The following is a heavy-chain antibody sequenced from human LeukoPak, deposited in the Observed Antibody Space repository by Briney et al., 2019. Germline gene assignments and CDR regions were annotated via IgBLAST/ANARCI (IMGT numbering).Heavy chain of an antibody. D-gene: IGHD6-19*01. J-gene: IGHJ3*02. CDR3: ARGKKQWTQGAFDI. V-gene: IGHV3-21*01. CDR1: GFTFSSYS. Sequence: GGSLRLSCAASGFTFSSYSMNWVRQAPGKGLEWVSSISSSSSYIYYADSVKGRFTISRDNAKNSLYLQMNSLRAEDTAVYYCARGKKQWTQGAFDIWGQGTMVTVSS. CDR2: ISSSSSYI.